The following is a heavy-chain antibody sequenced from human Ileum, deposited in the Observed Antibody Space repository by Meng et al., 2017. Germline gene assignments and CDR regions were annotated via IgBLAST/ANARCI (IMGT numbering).Heavy chain of an antibody. CDR1: GGSVTSGSYY. J-gene: IGHJ6*02. D-gene: IGHD6-6*01. CDR2: ISYSGNT. CDR3: GREKYSRSSYGMDV. Sequence: AGSLRLTCAVSGGSVTSGSYYWSWIRQPPGKGLEWIGYISYSGNTNYNPSLKSRVTISVDTSKNQFSLKLSAVTAADTAVYYCGREKYSRSSYGMDVWGHGTLVTVSS. V-gene: IGHV4-61*01.